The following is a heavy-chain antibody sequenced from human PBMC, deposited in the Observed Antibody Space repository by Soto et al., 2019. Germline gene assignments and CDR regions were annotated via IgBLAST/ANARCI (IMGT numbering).Heavy chain of an antibody. CDR2: ISYYVGSK. CDR3: ARDHVIYCSGGSCYCEH. J-gene: IGHJ1*01. V-gene: IGHV3-30-3*01. D-gene: IGHD2-15*01. Sequence: VGSRRLSCAASGFPFSRYALHWVRQAPGKGLEWLAVISYYVGSKYYADSVKGRFTISRENSENTLFLQMNNLRVEDTALYFCARDHVIYCSGGSCYCEHWGKGTLVSVSP. CDR1: GFPFSRYA.